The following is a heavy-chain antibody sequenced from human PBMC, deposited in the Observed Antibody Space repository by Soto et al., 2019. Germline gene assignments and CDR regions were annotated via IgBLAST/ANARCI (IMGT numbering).Heavy chain of an antibody. CDR3: ARDSRGIVVVPAAIADP. CDR1: GYTFTSYG. CDR2: ISAYNGNT. D-gene: IGHD2-2*02. Sequence: ASVKVSCTASGYTFTSYGISWVRQAPGQGLEWMGRISAYNGNTNYAQKLQGRVTMTTDTSTSTAYMELRSLRSDDTAVYYCARDSRGIVVVPAAIADPWGQGTLVTVSS. V-gene: IGHV1-18*01. J-gene: IGHJ5*02.